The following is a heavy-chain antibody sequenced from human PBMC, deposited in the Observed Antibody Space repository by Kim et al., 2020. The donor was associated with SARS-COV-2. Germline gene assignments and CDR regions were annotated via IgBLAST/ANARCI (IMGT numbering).Heavy chain of an antibody. D-gene: IGHD4-17*01. Sequence: YPVPEKGRFTISRENATTSLYLQMNSLRAGDTAVYYCARATHHGDYDLDYWGQGTLVTVSS. CDR3: ARATHHGDYDLDY. V-gene: IGHV3-13*01. J-gene: IGHJ4*02.